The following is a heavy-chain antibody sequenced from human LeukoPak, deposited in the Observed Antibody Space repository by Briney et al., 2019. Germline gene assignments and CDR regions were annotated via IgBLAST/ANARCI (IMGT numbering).Heavy chain of an antibody. CDR1: GYTFTGYY. CDR3: ARDLDCSGGSCYSVDY. V-gene: IGHV1-2*02. Sequence: ASVKVSCKASGYTFTGYYMHWVRQAPGQGLEWMGWINPNSGGTNYAQKFQGRVTMTRDTSISTAYKDLSRLRSDDTAVYYCARDLDCSGGSCYSVDYWGQGTLVTVSS. J-gene: IGHJ4*02. CDR2: INPNSGGT. D-gene: IGHD2-15*01.